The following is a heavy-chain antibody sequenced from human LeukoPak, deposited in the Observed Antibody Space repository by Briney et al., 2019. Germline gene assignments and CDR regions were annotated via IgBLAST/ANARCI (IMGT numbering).Heavy chain of an antibody. CDR1: RFQFSSYA. V-gene: IGHV3-23*01. Sequence: GGSLRLSCVASRFQFSSYAMSWVRQAPGTGLEWVSVISSSGGSTYYADSVKGRFTISRDNSKNTLYLQVNSLRAEDTAVYYCAKGGKWDVTPFDYWGQGTLVTVSS. J-gene: IGHJ4*02. D-gene: IGHD1-26*01. CDR2: ISSSGGST. CDR3: AKGGKWDVTPFDY.